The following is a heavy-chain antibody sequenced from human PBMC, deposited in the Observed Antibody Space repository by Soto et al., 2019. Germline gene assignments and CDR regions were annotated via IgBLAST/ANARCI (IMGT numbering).Heavy chain of an antibody. D-gene: IGHD5-18*01. CDR2: VNAGNDNT. CDR3: AREVPYGYSRFDY. J-gene: IGHJ4*02. V-gene: IGHV1-3*01. CDR1: GYTFTNNV. Sequence: QVHLVQSGAEVKKPGASVKVSCRTCGYTFTNNVIHWVRQAPGQRLEWIGWVNAGNDNTKWSREFQGRLTLTKDTSATTAYMEPSSLTPEDTAIYFCAREVPYGYSRFDYWGQGTLVTVSS.